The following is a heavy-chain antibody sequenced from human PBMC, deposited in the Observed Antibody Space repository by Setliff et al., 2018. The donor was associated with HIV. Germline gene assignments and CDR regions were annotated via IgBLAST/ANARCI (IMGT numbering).Heavy chain of an antibody. CDR2: IKQDAGES. V-gene: IGHV3-7*03. Sequence: GGSLRLSCVASGFSFGSYWMTWVRQAPGKGLEWVANIKQDAGESYYVDSVKGRFIASTDNAKNSLFLEMNSLKAEDTAVYYCARAYNVYDYRFDSSGYDYWGQGTLVTVSS. J-gene: IGHJ4*02. CDR1: GFSFGSYW. CDR3: ARAYNVYDYRFDSSGYDY. D-gene: IGHD3-22*01.